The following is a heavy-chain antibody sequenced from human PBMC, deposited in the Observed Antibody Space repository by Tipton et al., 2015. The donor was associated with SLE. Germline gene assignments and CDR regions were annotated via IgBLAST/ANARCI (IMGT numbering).Heavy chain of an antibody. CDR3: VRDTQLGYFLL. CDR2: IGWNSESI. J-gene: IGHJ4*02. V-gene: IGHV3-9*01. D-gene: IGHD7-27*01. Sequence: SLRLSCAASGFTFDDFALFWVRQVPGRGLEWVSGIGWNSESIAYADSVKGRFTIFRDNAKNSLYLQMNSLMPEDTALYYCVRDTQLGYFLLWGQGTLVTVSS. CDR1: GFTFDDFA.